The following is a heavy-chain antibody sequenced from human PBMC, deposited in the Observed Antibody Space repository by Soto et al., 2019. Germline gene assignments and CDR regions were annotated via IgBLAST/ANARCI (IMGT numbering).Heavy chain of an antibody. CDR3: ARRWGEGRVDY. V-gene: IGHV4-4*02. D-gene: IGHD3-10*01. J-gene: IGHJ4*02. CDR1: GGSISSSNW. CDR2: IYHSGNT. Sequence: QVQLQESGPGLVKPSGTLSLTCAVSGGSISSSNWWSWVRQHPGKGLEWIGEIYHSGNTNYNPSRKSRVTMAVDKSRNQFSLKLSSVTAADTAVYYCARRWGEGRVDYWGQGTLVTVSS.